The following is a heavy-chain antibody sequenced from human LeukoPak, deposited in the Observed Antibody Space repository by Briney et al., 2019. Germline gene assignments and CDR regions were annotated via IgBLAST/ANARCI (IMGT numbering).Heavy chain of an antibody. CDR2: IYYSGST. D-gene: IGHD2-2*01. Sequence: SETLSLTCTVSGGSISSYYWSWIRQPPGKGLEWIGYIYYSGSTNYNPSLKSRVTISVDTSKNQFSLKLSSVTAADTAVYYCARVCSNTSCLLDYWGQGTLVTVSS. CDR3: ARVCSNTSCLLDY. J-gene: IGHJ4*02. V-gene: IGHV4-59*01. CDR1: GGSISSYY.